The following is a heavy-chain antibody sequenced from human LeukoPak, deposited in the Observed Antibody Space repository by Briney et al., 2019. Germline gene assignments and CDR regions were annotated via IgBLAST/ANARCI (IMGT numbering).Heavy chain of an antibody. Sequence: SETLSLTCTVSGGSISSSNYYWGWIRQPPGKGLEWRWRIYYSGNTYYNPSLKSRVTISVDTSKNQFSLKLTSVTAADTAVYYCAHFKGGSFDFWGQGTMVTVSS. CDR2: IYYSGNT. J-gene: IGHJ3*01. CDR1: GGSISSSNYY. V-gene: IGHV4-39*01. CDR3: AHFKGGSFDF. D-gene: IGHD1-26*01.